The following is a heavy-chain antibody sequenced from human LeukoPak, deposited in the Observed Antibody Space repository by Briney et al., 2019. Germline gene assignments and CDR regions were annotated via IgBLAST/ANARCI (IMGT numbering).Heavy chain of an antibody. CDR2: IYYSGST. Sequence: SETLSLTCTVSGGSISSSSYYWGWIRQPPGKGLEWIGSIYYSGSTYYNPSLKSRVTISVDTSKNQFSLKLSSVTAADTAVYYCARDTTVVTPGAFDIWGQGTMVTVSS. V-gene: IGHV4-39*07. J-gene: IGHJ3*02. CDR3: ARDTTVVTPGAFDI. D-gene: IGHD4-23*01. CDR1: GGSISSSSYY.